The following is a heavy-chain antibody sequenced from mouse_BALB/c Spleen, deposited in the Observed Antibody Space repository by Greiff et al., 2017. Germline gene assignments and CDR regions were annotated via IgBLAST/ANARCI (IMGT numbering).Heavy chain of an antibody. CDR2: IWGDGST. CDR1: GFSLTGYG. J-gene: IGHJ1*01. Sequence: VQLQQSGPGLVAPSQSLSITCTVSGFSLTGYGVNWVRQPPGKGLEWLGMIWGDGSTDYNSALKSRLSISKDNSKSQVFLKMNSLQTDDTARYYCARDLGYYTYWYFDVWGAGTTVTVSS. D-gene: IGHD2-3*01. V-gene: IGHV2-6-7*01. CDR3: ARDLGYYTYWYFDV.